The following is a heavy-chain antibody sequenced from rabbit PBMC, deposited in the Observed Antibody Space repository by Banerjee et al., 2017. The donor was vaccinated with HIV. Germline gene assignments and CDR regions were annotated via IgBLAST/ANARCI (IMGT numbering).Heavy chain of an antibody. V-gene: IGHV1S7*01. CDR3: VREYTYGYAGYAYADP. Sequence: QLVESGGGLVTLGGSLKLSCKASGFDFSSYGVSWVRQAPGKGLEWIGYIDPVFGSTYYASWVNGRFTISSHNAQNTLYLQLNSLTAADTATYFCVREYTYGYAGYAYADPWGPGTLVTVS. CDR1: GFDFSSYG. J-gene: IGHJ6*02. CDR2: IDPVFGST. D-gene: IGHD6-1*01.